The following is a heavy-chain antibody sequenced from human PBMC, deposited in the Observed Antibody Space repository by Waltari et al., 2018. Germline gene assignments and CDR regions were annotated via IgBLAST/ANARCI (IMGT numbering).Heavy chain of an antibody. J-gene: IGHJ3*01. D-gene: IGHD3-16*01. CDR3: ATYIGASIGTAAFDV. Sequence: QLHLQESGPGLVKPSDTLSVTCSVSGGSITSNRPYWGWVRQPPGKGLEWTATISYSEATYNNPSLKRRFTISVDTSKNQFSLKLSSVTAADTAVYYCATYIGASIGTAAFDVWGQGTMVTVPS. CDR1: GGSITSNRPY. CDR2: ISYSEAT. V-gene: IGHV4-39*01.